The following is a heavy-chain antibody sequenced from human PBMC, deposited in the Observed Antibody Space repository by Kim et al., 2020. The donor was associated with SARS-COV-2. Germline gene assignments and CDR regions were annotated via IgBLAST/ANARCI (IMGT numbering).Heavy chain of an antibody. CDR2: IWYDGSNK. Sequence: GGSLRLSCAASGFIFSSYGMHWVRQAPGKGLEWVAVIWYDGSNKYYADSVKGRFTISRDNFHNMLYLEMNSLRVEDTAVYYCVRDRDGYNYWFDPWGQGTLVTVSS. V-gene: IGHV3-33*01. CDR1: GFIFSSYG. CDR3: VRDRDGYNYWFDP. D-gene: IGHD1-1*01. J-gene: IGHJ5*02.